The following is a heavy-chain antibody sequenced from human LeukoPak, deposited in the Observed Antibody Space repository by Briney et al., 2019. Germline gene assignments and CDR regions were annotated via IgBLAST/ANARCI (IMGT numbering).Heavy chain of an antibody. Sequence: GGPLRHSCAASGFTFSDYYMSWIRQAPGRGLEWVSYISSSGSTIYYADSVQGRFTFSRDNAKNSLYLQMNSLRAEDTAVYYCARAYGFYYDSSGYYSYWGQGTLVTVSS. CDR2: ISSSGSTI. CDR3: ARAYGFYYDSSGYYSY. J-gene: IGHJ4*02. V-gene: IGHV3-11*01. CDR1: GFTFSDYY. D-gene: IGHD3-22*01.